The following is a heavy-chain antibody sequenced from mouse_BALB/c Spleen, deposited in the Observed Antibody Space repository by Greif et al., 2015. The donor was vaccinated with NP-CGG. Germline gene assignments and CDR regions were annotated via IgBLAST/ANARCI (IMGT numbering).Heavy chain of an antibody. CDR2: INPYNGAT. D-gene: IGHD1-1*01. V-gene: IGHV1-31*01. CDR1: GYSFTGYC. CDR3: ARSDYYGSSYLYFDV. Sequence: EVQLQQSGPELVKPGASVKISCKASGYSFTGYCMHWVKQSHVKSLEWIGRINPYNGATSYNQNFKDKASLTVDKSSSTAFMELHSLTSEDSAVYYCARSDYYGSSYLYFDVWGAGTTVTVSP. J-gene: IGHJ1*01.